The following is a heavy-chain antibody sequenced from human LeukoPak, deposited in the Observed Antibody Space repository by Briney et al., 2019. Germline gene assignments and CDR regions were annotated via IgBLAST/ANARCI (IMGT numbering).Heavy chain of an antibody. CDR3: ARVGGYSYGYYYFDY. J-gene: IGHJ4*02. V-gene: IGHV4-39*07. Sequence: SETLSLTCTVSGGSISSSSYYWGWIRQPPGKGLEWIGSIYYSGSTYYNPSLKSRVTISVDTSKNQFSLKLGSVTAADTAVYYCARVGGYSYGYYYFDYWGQGTLVTVSS. D-gene: IGHD5-18*01. CDR2: IYYSGST. CDR1: GGSISSSSYY.